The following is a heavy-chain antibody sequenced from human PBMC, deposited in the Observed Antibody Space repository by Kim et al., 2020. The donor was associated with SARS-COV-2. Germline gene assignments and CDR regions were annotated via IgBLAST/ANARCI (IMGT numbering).Heavy chain of an antibody. D-gene: IGHD6-13*01. V-gene: IGHV3-33*01. CDR1: GFTFSSYG. J-gene: IGHJ4*02. CDR2: IWYDGSNK. CDR3: ARGFSGRGIGSWYGSDY. Sequence: GGSLRLSCAASGFTFSSYGMHWVRQAPGKGLEWVAVIWYDGSNKYYADSVKGRFTISRDNSKNTLYLQMNSLRAEDTAVYYCARGFSGRGIGSWYGSDYWGQGTLVTVSS.